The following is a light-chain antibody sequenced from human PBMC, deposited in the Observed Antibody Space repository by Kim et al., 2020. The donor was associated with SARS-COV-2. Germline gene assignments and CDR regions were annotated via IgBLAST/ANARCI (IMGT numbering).Light chain of an antibody. CDR3: QQSYIAPYT. Sequence: SASVGDRVTITCRACQNIHIYLNWYQQKPGKAPNLLIYATSTLESGVPSRFSGSRSGTTFTLTISSLRPEDFATYYCQQSYIAPYTFGQGTKLEI. J-gene: IGKJ2*01. V-gene: IGKV1-39*01. CDR1: QNIHIY. CDR2: ATS.